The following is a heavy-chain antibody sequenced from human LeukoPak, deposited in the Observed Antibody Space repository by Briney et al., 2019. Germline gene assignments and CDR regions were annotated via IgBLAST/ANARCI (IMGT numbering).Heavy chain of an antibody. CDR3: ANDLSSSS. CDR2: ISDGGVST. Sequence: PGGSLRLSCAASGFTFSSYAMSWVRQAPGKGLEWVSGISDGGVSTYYADSVKGRFTLSRDNSKNTLYLQMNSLRAEDTAVYYCANDLSSSSWGQGTLVTVSS. CDR1: GFTFSSYA. D-gene: IGHD6-6*01. J-gene: IGHJ4*02. V-gene: IGHV3-23*01.